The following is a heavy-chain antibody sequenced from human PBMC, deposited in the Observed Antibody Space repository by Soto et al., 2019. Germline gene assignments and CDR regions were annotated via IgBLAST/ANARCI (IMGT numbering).Heavy chain of an antibody. CDR1: GGSISNHY. Sequence: QVQLQESGPGLVKPSETLSLTCSVSGGSISNHYWSWIRQPPGKGLEWIGYIYYNGNTNYTPSRKSRVTMSVDTSRNQISLKLTTVTAADTAVYYCTRANWYSEYWGQGTLVTVSS. V-gene: IGHV4-59*11. J-gene: IGHJ4*02. CDR3: TRANWYSEY. CDR2: IYYNGNT. D-gene: IGHD7-27*01.